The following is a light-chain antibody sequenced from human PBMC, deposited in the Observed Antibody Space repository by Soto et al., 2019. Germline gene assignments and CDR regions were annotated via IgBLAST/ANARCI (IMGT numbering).Light chain of an antibody. J-gene: IGKJ5*01. CDR2: SSS. CDR3: QQTYITPIT. Sequence: DVEMTQSPASLSASVGDRVTISCRTSQTINNNLNWYQQRPGKAPKLLIYSSSSLMSGVPPRFSGSGSGTDFTLTISSLQREDFATYFCQQTYITPITFGQGTRLDIK. CDR1: QTINNN. V-gene: IGKV1-39*01.